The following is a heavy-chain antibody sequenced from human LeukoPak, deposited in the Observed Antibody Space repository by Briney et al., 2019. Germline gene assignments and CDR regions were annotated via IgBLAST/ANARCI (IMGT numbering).Heavy chain of an antibody. J-gene: IGHJ4*02. CDR3: ATGERLVPAAMWFDY. D-gene: IGHD2-2*01. CDR1: GYTFTDYY. CDR2: INPKSGGR. Sequence: ASVKVSCKASGYTFTDYYMHWVRQAPGQGLVWMGWINPKSGGRSYAQRFQGRVTMTRDTSISTAYMELSRLRSDDTAVYYCATGERLVPAAMWFDYWGQGTLVTVSS. V-gene: IGHV1-2*02.